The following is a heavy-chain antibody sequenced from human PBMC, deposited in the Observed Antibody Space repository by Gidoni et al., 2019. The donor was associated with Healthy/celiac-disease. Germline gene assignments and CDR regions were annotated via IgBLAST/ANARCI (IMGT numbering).Heavy chain of an antibody. CDR3: ARDDWNYGMDV. CDR1: GFTFSDHY. J-gene: IGHJ6*02. Sequence: EVKLVESGGGLVQPGGSLRLYCAASGFTFSDHYMDWVRQAPGKGLEWGGSTRNKANSYTTEYAAAVKGRFTISRDDSKNSLYLQMNSLKTEDTAVYYCARDDWNYGMDVWGQGTTVTVSS. V-gene: IGHV3-72*01. CDR2: TRNKANSYTT. D-gene: IGHD3-9*01.